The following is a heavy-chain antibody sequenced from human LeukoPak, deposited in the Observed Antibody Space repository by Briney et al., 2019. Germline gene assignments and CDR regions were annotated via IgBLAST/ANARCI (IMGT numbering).Heavy chain of an antibody. J-gene: IGHJ4*02. Sequence: GGSLRLSYAASGFTFSSYWMSWVRQAPGKGLEWVANIKQDGSEKYYVDSVKGRFTISRDNAKNSLYLQMNSLRAEDTAMYYCARAGCSSTSCYGDFDYWGQGTLVTVSS. V-gene: IGHV3-7*01. D-gene: IGHD2-2*01. CDR3: ARAGCSSTSCYGDFDY. CDR1: GFTFSSYW. CDR2: IKQDGSEK.